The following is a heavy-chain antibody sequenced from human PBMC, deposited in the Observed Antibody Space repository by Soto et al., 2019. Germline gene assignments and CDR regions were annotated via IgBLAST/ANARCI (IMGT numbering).Heavy chain of an antibody. V-gene: IGHV4-38-2*02. J-gene: IGHJ6*02. CDR2: IYHSGTT. Sequence: SETLSLTCGVSGYSISSGNYWGWIRQPPGKGLEWIVSIYHSGTTYYNPSLESRVTISIDSSKNRFSLKLKSVTATDTAVYYCARDGARYYDVWNGPNEDDYYYGMDVWGQGTTVTVSS. CDR1: GYSISSGNY. D-gene: IGHD3-3*01. CDR3: ARDGARYYDVWNGPNEDDYYYGMDV.